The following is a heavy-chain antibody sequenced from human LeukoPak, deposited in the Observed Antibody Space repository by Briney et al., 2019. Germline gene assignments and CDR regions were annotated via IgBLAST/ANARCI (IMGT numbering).Heavy chain of an antibody. Sequence: PGGSLRLSCAASGFTVSINYVSWVRQAPGKGLEWVSVIYRSGSTYYADSVKGRFTISRDNSKNTLYLQMNRLRAEDTAVYYCARDSGHDAFDIWGQGTMVTVSS. CDR1: GFTVSINY. J-gene: IGHJ3*02. V-gene: IGHV3-53*01. CDR3: ARDSGHDAFDI. CDR2: IYRSGST.